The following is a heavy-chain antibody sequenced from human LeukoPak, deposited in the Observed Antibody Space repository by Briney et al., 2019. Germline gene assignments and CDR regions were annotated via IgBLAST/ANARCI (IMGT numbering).Heavy chain of an antibody. CDR2: ISWNSGSI. Sequence: PGGSLRLSCAASGFTFDDYAMHWVRQAPGKGLEWVSGISWNSGSIGYADSVKGRFTISRDNAKNSLYLQMNSLRAEDTALYYCAVNRDDFWSGYDYWGQGTLVTVSS. D-gene: IGHD3-3*01. CDR3: AVNRDDFWSGYDY. CDR1: GFTFDDYA. V-gene: IGHV3-9*01. J-gene: IGHJ4*02.